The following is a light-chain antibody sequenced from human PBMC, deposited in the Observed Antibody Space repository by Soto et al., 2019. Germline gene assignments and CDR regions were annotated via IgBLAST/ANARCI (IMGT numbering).Light chain of an antibody. Sequence: QSVLTQPPSVSGAPGQSVTICCTGSSSNIGAGYDVHWYQQRPGTAPTLLIYGNKNRPSGVPDRFSGSKSGTSASLAITGLQAEDEADYSCQSYDSSLSVSSDFGPGTKVTVL. CDR2: GNK. CDR1: SSNIGAGYD. V-gene: IGLV1-40*01. J-gene: IGLJ1*01. CDR3: QSYDSSLSVSSD.